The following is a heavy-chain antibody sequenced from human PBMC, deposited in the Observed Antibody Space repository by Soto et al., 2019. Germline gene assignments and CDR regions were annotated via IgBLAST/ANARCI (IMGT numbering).Heavy chain of an antibody. V-gene: IGHV3-30-3*01. J-gene: IGHJ4*02. Sequence: PVGSLRLSCAASGFTFSSYAMNWVRQALGKGLEWVALISHDGINKYYADSVRGRFTISRDSSTNTLYLQMNSLRAADTAVYYCGRCTSTSCHLGSDYWGQGTLVTVSS. D-gene: IGHD2-2*01. CDR1: GFTFSSYA. CDR2: ISHDGINK. CDR3: GRCTSTSCHLGSDY.